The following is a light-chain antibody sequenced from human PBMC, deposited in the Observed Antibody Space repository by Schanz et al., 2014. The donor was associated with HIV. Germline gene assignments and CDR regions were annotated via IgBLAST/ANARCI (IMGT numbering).Light chain of an antibody. J-gene: IGKJ4*01. CDR1: QSVSSSY. V-gene: IGKV3-20*01. CDR2: DAS. Sequence: EIVLTQSPGSLSLSPGERATLSCRASQSVSSSYLAWYQQKPGQAPRLLIYDASRRAAGIPDRFSGTGSGTDFTLTISSLEPEDFAVYYCQYFGNSGGTFGGGTKVEIK. CDR3: QYFGNSGGT.